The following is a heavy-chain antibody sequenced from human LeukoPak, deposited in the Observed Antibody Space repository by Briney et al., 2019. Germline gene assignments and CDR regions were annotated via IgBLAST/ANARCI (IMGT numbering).Heavy chain of an antibody. J-gene: IGHJ4*02. V-gene: IGHV4-31*03. CDR2: IYYSGST. Sequence: SQTLSLTCTVSDGSISSGGYYWSWIRQHPGKGLEWIGYIYYSGSTYYNPSLKSRVTISVDTSKNQFSLKLSSVTAADTAVYYCARSGLGYYYDSSGYFYFDYWGQGTLVTVSS. D-gene: IGHD3-22*01. CDR3: ARSGLGYYYDSSGYFYFDY. CDR1: DGSISSGGYY.